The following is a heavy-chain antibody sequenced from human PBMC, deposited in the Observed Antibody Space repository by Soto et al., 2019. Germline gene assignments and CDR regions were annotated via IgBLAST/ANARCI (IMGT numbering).Heavy chain of an antibody. Sequence: QITLKESGPTLVKPTQTLTLTCSFSGFSLSTRAVGVGWIRQPPGKAPEWLALVYWDDDKQYSPSLKNRLTITKDTSKNQVVLTLTNMDTVDTATYHCAHGSGWRQDYWGQGILVTVSS. D-gene: IGHD6-19*01. CDR2: VYWDDDK. V-gene: IGHV2-5*02. J-gene: IGHJ4*02. CDR1: GFSLSTRAVG. CDR3: AHGSGWRQDY.